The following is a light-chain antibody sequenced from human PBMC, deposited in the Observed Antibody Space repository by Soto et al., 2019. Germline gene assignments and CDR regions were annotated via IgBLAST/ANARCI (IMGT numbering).Light chain of an antibody. CDR2: GAS. CDR3: QQYGSSLLFT. J-gene: IGKJ3*01. CDR1: QSVSSRY. V-gene: IGKV3-20*01. Sequence: EIVLTQSPGTLSLSPGERATHSCRASQSVSSRYLAWYQQKPGQAPRLLIYGASSRATGIPDRFSGSGSGTDFTLTISRLEPEDFAVYYCQQYGSSLLFTFGPGTKVDIK.